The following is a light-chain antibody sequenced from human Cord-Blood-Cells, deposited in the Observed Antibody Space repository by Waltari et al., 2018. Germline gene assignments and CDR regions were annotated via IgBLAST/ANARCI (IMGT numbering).Light chain of an antibody. J-gene: IGLJ2*01. CDR2: YDS. Sequence: SYVLTQPPSVSVAPGKTARITCGGNNIGSKSVHWYQQKPGQAPVLVIYYDSARPSGSRERGSGTNAGNTATLTISRVEAGDEADYYCQGWDSSSDVVFGGGTKLTVL. V-gene: IGLV3-21*04. CDR1: NIGSKS. CDR3: QGWDSSSDVV.